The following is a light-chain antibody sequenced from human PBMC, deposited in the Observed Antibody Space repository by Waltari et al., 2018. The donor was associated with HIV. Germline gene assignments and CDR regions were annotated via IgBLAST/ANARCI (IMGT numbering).Light chain of an antibody. CDR2: GAS. CDR3: QQYNDWPLT. Sequence: EIVMTQSPATLSVSPGERATVSCRASQTVSSSLAWYQQKNGKAPRLLIYGASTRATGIAARFSGSGSGTEFALTISSLQSEDFAVYYCQQYNDWPLTFGGGTRVEIK. V-gene: IGKV3-15*01. J-gene: IGKJ4*01. CDR1: QTVSSS.